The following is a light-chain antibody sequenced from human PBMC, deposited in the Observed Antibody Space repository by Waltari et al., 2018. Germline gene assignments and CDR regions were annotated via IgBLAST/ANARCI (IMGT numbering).Light chain of an antibody. CDR1: QSVSSN. Sequence: EIVMTQSPATLSVSPGERATLSCRASQSVSSNLAWYQQKPGQAPRLLIYGASTRATGISARFSGSGSGTEFTLTISSLQSEDFAVYYCQQYNNWLRITFGGGTKVEIK. CDR3: QQYNNWLRIT. J-gene: IGKJ4*01. V-gene: IGKV3-15*01. CDR2: GAS.